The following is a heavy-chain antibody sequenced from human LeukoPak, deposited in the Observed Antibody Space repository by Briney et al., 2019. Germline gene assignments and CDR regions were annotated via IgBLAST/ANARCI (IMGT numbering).Heavy chain of an antibody. CDR1: GLTFSGSA. D-gene: IGHD3-10*01. Sequence: GGSLKLSCAASGLTFSGSAMHWVRPASGKGLEWVGRIRSKANSYATAYAASVKGRFTISRDDSKNTAYLQMNSLKTEDTAVYYCTPSTEYYGSGSYTFYYYGMDVWGQGTTVTVSS. J-gene: IGHJ6*02. V-gene: IGHV3-73*01. CDR3: TPSTEYYGSGSYTFYYYGMDV. CDR2: IRSKANSYAT.